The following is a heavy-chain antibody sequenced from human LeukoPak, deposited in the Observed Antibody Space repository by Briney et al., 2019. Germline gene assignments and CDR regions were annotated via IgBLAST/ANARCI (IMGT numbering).Heavy chain of an antibody. Sequence: PSQTLSLTCTVSGDSISSGDYYWSWIRQPAGKGLEWIGRISSSGSTNYNPSLKSRVTISVDTSKNQFSLKLSSVTAADTAVYYCASHVVVGFRRGFDYWGQGTLVTVSS. J-gene: IGHJ4*02. CDR3: ASHVVVGFRRGFDY. CDR2: ISSSGST. CDR1: GDSISSGDYY. V-gene: IGHV4-61*02. D-gene: IGHD2-21*01.